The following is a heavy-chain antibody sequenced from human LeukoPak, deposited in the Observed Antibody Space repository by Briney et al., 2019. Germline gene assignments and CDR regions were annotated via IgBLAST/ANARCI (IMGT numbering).Heavy chain of an antibody. D-gene: IGHD3-10*01. V-gene: IGHV3-15*01. CDR2: IKSKTEGGTV. J-gene: IGHJ6*02. CDR3: TTYMVRGTSFYGMDV. Sequence: TAGGSLRLSCAVSGLTFTNAWMSWVRQAPGKGLEWVGRIKSKTEGGTVEYAAPVKGRFTVLRDDSRNILYLQMNSLKPEDTAAYYCTTYMVRGTSFYGMDVWGQGTTVTVSS. CDR1: GLTFTNAW.